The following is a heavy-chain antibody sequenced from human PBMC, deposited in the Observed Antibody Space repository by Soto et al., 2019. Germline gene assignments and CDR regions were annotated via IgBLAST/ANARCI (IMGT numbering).Heavy chain of an antibody. CDR1: GFSLTTSGVG. J-gene: IGHJ4*02. CDR3: AHRVLRTVFGVVTTTAIYFDF. CDR2: IYWDDDK. Sequence: QITLNESGPTVVRPTETLTLTCRFSGFSLTTSGVGVGWIRQSPGKAPEWLALIYWDDDKRYSASLKSRLTITKDTSKNQVVLPVSDLDPTDTATYYCAHRVLRTVFGVVTTTAIYFDFWCQGTPVAVSS. D-gene: IGHD3-3*01. V-gene: IGHV2-5*02.